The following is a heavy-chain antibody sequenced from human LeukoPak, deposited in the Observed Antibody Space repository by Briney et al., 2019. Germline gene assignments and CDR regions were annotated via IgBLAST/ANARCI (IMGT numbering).Heavy chain of an antibody. J-gene: IGHJ4*02. Sequence: GESLKISCKHSEYSFPNYCIGWVRQMPGKGLEWMGIIYPDDSDTRYSPSFQGQVTISADRSISTAYLQWSSLRASDTAMYYCAIGRGGQQLGDYWGQRTLVTVSS. CDR2: IYPDDSDT. CDR3: AIGRGGQQLGDY. D-gene: IGHD6-13*01. V-gene: IGHV5-51*01. CDR1: EYSFPNYC.